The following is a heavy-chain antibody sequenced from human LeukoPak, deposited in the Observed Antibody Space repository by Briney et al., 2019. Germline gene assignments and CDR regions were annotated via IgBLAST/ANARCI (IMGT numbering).Heavy chain of an antibody. CDR3: ARDSNTDWYFDL. CDR2: INNDGRST. V-gene: IGHV3-74*01. D-gene: IGHD2-8*02. J-gene: IGHJ2*01. Sequence: GGSLRLSCAASGFTFSSHWVHWVRQAPGKGLVWVSHINNDGRSTRYADSVKGRFTISRDNAKNTVYLQMNSLRAEDTAVYCCARDSNTDWYFDLWGRGTLVTVSS. CDR1: GFTFSSHW.